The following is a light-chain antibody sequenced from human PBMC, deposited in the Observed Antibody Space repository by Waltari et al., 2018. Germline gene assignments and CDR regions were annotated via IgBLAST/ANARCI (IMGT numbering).Light chain of an antibody. CDR3: QKYGTIPAT. Sequence: DIVLTQSPGTLSLSPGERATLSCRASENIRSFLAWYQQKPGQAPRLLIYDTSTRATGIPDRLSGSGSGTDFSLTISRLEPEDFAVYYCQKYGTIPATFGQGTKVEIK. V-gene: IGKV3-20*01. CDR1: ENIRSF. CDR2: DTS. J-gene: IGKJ1*01.